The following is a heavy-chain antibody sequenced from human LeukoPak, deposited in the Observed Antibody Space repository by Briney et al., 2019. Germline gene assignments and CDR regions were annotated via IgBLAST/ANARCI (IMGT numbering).Heavy chain of an antibody. D-gene: IGHD5-18*01. Sequence: PGGSLRLSCAASGFTFSSYGMHWVRQAPGKGLEWVAFIRYDGSNKYYADSVKGRFTISRDNSKNTLYLQVNSLRAEDTAVYYCAKRGTVHVVDTAMAGGLSFDYWGQGTPVTVSS. J-gene: IGHJ4*02. V-gene: IGHV3-30*02. CDR3: AKRGTVHVVDTAMAGGLSFDY. CDR1: GFTFSSYG. CDR2: IRYDGSNK.